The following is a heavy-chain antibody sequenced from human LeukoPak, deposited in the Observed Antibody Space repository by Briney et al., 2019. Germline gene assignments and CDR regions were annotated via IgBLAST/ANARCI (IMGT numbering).Heavy chain of an antibody. CDR1: GFTFSSYA. Sequence: GGSLRLSCAASGFTFSSYAMSWVRQAPGKGLEWVSAISGSGGSTYYADSVKGRFTISRDNSENTLYLQMNSLRAEDTAVYYCANPYDSSGYAYYWGQGTLVTVSS. CDR2: ISGSGGST. V-gene: IGHV3-23*01. CDR3: ANPYDSSGYAYY. D-gene: IGHD3-22*01. J-gene: IGHJ4*02.